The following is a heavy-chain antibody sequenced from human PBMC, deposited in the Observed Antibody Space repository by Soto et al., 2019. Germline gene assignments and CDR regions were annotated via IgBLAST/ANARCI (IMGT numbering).Heavy chain of an antibody. D-gene: IGHD6-13*01. Sequence: SVEVSCKASGGTFSSYASSWVRQAPGQGLEWMGGIIPIFGTANYAQKFQGRVTITADESTSTAYMELSSLRSEDTAVYYCARYSSSCTNNDAFDIWGQGTMVTVSS. CDR2: IIPIFGTA. CDR1: GGTFSSYA. V-gene: IGHV1-69*13. CDR3: ARYSSSCTNNDAFDI. J-gene: IGHJ3*02.